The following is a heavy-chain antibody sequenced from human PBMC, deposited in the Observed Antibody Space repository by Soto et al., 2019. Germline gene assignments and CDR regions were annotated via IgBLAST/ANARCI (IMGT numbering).Heavy chain of an antibody. CDR2: IFFSGNT. Sequence: SETLSLTCTVSGGSILNGGHYFTCIRQHPWKGLEWIGKIFFSGNTHYNPALKSRLTFSVDTTKNQFSLKLSSVTATDTAVYYCARVGDYYGSGSYQVDYWGQGTLVTVSS. CDR1: GGSILNGGHY. J-gene: IGHJ4*02. V-gene: IGHV4-31*03. CDR3: ARVGDYYGSGSYQVDY. D-gene: IGHD3-10*01.